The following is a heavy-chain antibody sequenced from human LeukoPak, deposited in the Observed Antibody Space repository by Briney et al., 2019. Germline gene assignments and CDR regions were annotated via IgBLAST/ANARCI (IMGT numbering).Heavy chain of an antibody. V-gene: IGHV1-2*02. CDR3: ASKGAGYCSSTSCQGAFDL. D-gene: IGHD2-2*01. Sequence: ASVKVSCKASGYTFTDYYIHWVRQAPGEGLEWMGWINPNSGGTNYAQRFQGRVPMTRDTSISTAYMELSSLRSDDTAVYYCASKGAGYCSSTSCQGAFDLWGQGTMVTVSS. CDR2: INPNSGGT. J-gene: IGHJ3*01. CDR1: GYTFTDYY.